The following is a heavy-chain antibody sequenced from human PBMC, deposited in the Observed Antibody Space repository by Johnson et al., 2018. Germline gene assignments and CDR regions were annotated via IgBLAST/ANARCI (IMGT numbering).Heavy chain of an antibody. Sequence: QVQLQESGPGLVKPSETLSLTCTVSGGSVSSGNYYWNWIRQPPGKGLEWIGYIYFSGSTNYNPSLKSRVTISLDTSKNQFSLKLSSVTAADTAVYYCARDKYYYDRSGLVYSGMDVWGQGTTVTVSS. J-gene: IGHJ6*02. D-gene: IGHD3-22*01. CDR2: IYFSGST. CDR1: GGSVSSGNYY. V-gene: IGHV4-61*01. CDR3: ARDKYYYDRSGLVYSGMDV.